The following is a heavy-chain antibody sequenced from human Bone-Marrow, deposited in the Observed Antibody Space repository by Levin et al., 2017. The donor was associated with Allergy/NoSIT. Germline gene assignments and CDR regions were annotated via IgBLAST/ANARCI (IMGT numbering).Heavy chain of an antibody. CDR3: ARVRTYYDFWSGYYSNWFDP. CDR1: GFTFSSYG. D-gene: IGHD3-3*01. V-gene: IGHV3-33*01. Sequence: HPGESLKISCAASGFTFSSYGMHWVRQAPGKGLEWVAVIWYDGSNKYYADSVKGRFTISRDNSKNTLYLQMNSLRAEDTAVYYCARVRTYYDFWSGYYSNWFDPWGQGTLVTVSS. J-gene: IGHJ5*02. CDR2: IWYDGSNK.